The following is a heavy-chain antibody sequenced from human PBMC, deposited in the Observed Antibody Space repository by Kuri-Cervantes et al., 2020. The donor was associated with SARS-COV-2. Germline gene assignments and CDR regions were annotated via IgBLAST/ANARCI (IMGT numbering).Heavy chain of an antibody. CDR2: ISYDGSNK. J-gene: IGHJ4*02. D-gene: IGHD2-2*01. Sequence: GGSLRLSCAASGSTFSSFSLHWVRQAPGKGLEWVAVISYDGSNKYYADSVKGRFTISRDNSKNTLYLQMNSLRAEDTAVYYCARDGDIVVVREGFDYWGQGTLVTVSS. CDR3: ARDGDIVVVREGFDY. CDR1: GSTFSSFS. V-gene: IGHV3-30-3*01.